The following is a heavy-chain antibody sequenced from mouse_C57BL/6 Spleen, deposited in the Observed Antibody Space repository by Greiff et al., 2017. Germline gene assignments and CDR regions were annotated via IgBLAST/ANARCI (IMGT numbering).Heavy chain of an antibody. CDR2: ISSGSSTI. Sequence: EVKLMESGGGLVKPGGSLKLSCAASGFTFSDSGMHWVRQAPEKGLEWVAYISSGSSTIYYADTVKGRFTISRDNAKNTLFLQMTSLRSEDTAMYYCAIPLYYDCEAMDYWGQGTSVTVSS. J-gene: IGHJ4*01. CDR3: AIPLYYDCEAMDY. CDR1: GFTFSDSG. D-gene: IGHD2-4*01. V-gene: IGHV5-17*01.